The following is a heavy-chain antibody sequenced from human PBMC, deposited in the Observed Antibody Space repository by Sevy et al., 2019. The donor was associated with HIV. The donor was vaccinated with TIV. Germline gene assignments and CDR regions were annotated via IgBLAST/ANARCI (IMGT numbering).Heavy chain of an antibody. D-gene: IGHD4-4*01. CDR2: IIPSFGTT. Sequence: ASVKVSCKASADTFSSYAINWVRQAPGQGLEWMGGIIPSFGTTKYGQRFQGRVTITAVESTSTAYMELSSRRSEDSAVFYCARGGIGDYSKYLEYWGQGTLVTVSS. V-gene: IGHV1-69*13. CDR1: ADTFSSYA. CDR3: ARGGIGDYSKYLEY. J-gene: IGHJ4*02.